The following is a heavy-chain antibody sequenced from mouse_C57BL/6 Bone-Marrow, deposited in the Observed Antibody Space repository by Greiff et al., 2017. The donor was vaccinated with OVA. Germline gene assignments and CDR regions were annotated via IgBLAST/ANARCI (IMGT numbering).Heavy chain of an antibody. J-gene: IGHJ3*01. V-gene: IGHV1-64*01. D-gene: IGHD2-5*01. CDR1: GYTFTSYW. CDR3: AREVYYSNRGFAY. CDR2: IHPNSGST. Sequence: QVQLQQPGAELVKPGASVKLSCKASGYTFTSYWMHWVKQRPGQGLEWIGMIHPNSGSTNYNEKFKSKATLTVDKSSSTAYMQLSSLTSEDSAVYCCAREVYYSNRGFAYWGQGTLVTVST.